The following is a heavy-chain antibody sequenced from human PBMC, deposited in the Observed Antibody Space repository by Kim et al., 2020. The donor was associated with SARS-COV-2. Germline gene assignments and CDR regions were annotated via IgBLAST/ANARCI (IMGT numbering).Heavy chain of an antibody. Sequence: KHYVDSVKGRFTISRDNAKNSLYLQMNSLRTEDTAIYCCAALDSVQVPGGIWGQGTLVTVSS. J-gene: IGHJ4*02. V-gene: IGHV3-7*01. CDR2: K. D-gene: IGHD3-10*01. CDR3: AALDSVQVPGGI.